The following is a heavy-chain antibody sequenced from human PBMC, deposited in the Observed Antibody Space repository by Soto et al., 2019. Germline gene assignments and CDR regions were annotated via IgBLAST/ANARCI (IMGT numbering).Heavy chain of an antibody. CDR3: ARSGGLDRDFNY. V-gene: IGHV1-69*12. J-gene: IGHJ4*02. CDR1: VGTFSSDS. Sequence: QVQLVQSGAEVKKPGSSVKVSCKASVGTFSSDSFSWVRQAPGQGIEWMGGIIPMFDTPIYAQKFQDRVTITADESTSTAYMQLSSLRSGDTAVYYCARSGGLDRDFNYWGQGSLVTLSS. D-gene: IGHD2-15*01. CDR2: IIPMFDTP.